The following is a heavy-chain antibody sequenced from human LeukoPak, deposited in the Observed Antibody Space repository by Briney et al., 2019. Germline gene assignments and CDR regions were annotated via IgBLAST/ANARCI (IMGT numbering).Heavy chain of an antibody. CDR1: GFTVSSNY. D-gene: IGHD2-15*01. CDR3: AKDRRYCSGGSCYTYYYGMDV. CDR2: ISWNSGSI. V-gene: IGHV3-9*01. Sequence: GGSLRLSCAASGFTVSSNYMSWVRQAPGKGLEWVSGISWNSGSIGYADSVKGRFTISRDNAKNSLYLQMNSLRAEDTALYYCAKDRRYCSGGSCYTYYYGMDVWGQGTTVTVSS. J-gene: IGHJ6*02.